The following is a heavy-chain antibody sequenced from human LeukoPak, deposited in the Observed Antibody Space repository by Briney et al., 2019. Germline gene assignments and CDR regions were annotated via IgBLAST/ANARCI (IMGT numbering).Heavy chain of an antibody. J-gene: IGHJ4*02. CDR2: IYSDNT. Sequence: GGSLRLSCTVSGLTVSSSSMSWVRQAPGKGLEWVSFIYSDNTHYSDSVKGRFTISRDNSKNTLYLQMNSVRAEDTAVYYCARRAGAYSHPYDYWGQGTLVTVSS. V-gene: IGHV3-53*01. CDR1: GLTVSSSS. CDR3: ARRAGAYSHPYDY. D-gene: IGHD4/OR15-4a*01.